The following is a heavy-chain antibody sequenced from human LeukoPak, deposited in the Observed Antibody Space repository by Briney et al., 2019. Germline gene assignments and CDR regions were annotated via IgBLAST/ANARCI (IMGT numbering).Heavy chain of an antibody. Sequence: PSETLSLTCTVSGGSISSGGYYWSWIRQPPGKGLEWIGYIYHSGSTYYNPSLKSRVTISVDRSKNQFSLKLSSVTAADTAVYYCAGGPGPVAGHDAFDIWGQGTMVTVSS. CDR1: GGSISSGGYY. J-gene: IGHJ3*02. V-gene: IGHV4-30-2*01. CDR2: IYHSGST. D-gene: IGHD6-19*01. CDR3: AGGPGPVAGHDAFDI.